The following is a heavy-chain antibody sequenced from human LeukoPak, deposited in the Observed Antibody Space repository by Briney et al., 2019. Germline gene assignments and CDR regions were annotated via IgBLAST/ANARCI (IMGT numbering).Heavy chain of an antibody. CDR2: IWYDGSNK. CDR3: AKVESSGSSYYYGMAV. Sequence: GGSLRLSCAASGFTFRTYGMHWVRQAPGKGLEWVAVIWYDGSNKYYSDSVKGRFTISRDNSKNTLFLQMNSLRAEDTAIYYCAKVESSGSSYYYGMAVWALGTTVTVSS. V-gene: IGHV3-33*06. J-gene: IGHJ6*01. D-gene: IGHD3-10*01. CDR1: GFTFRTYG.